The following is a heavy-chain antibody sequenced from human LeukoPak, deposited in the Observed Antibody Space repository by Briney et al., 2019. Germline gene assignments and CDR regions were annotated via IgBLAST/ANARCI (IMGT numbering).Heavy chain of an antibody. D-gene: IGHD2-21*02. J-gene: IGHJ3*02. CDR2: NYHSGST. V-gene: IGHV4-38-2*01. CDR3: ARGIRVGYCGGDCYSQDAFDI. CDR1: GYSISSGYY. Sequence: SETLSLTCAVSGYSISSGYYWGWIRQPPGKGLEWIGSNYHSGSTYYNPSLKSRVTISVDTPKNQFSLKLSSVTAADTAVYYCARGIRVGYCGGDCYSQDAFDIWGQGTMVTVSS.